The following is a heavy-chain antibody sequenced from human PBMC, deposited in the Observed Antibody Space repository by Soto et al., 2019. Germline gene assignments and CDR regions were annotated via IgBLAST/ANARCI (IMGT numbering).Heavy chain of an antibody. CDR1: GFTFSSYS. V-gene: IGHV3-21*01. CDR3: ARDDSWGTYNWNSGRGFDP. J-gene: IGHJ5*02. D-gene: IGHD1-7*01. CDR2: ISSSSSYI. Sequence: KPGGSLRLSCAASGFTFSSYSMNWVRQAPGKGLEWVSSISSSSSYIYYADSVKGRFTISRDNAKNSLYLQMNSLRAEDTAVYYCARDDSWGTYNWNSGRGFDPWGQGTLVTVSS.